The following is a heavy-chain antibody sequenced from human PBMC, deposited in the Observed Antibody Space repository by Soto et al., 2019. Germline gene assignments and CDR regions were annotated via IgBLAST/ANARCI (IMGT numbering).Heavy chain of an antibody. CDR3: AKDGCSSTSCYDY. D-gene: IGHD2-2*01. J-gene: IGHJ4*02. Sequence: GGSLRLSCAASGFTFSNYAMSWVRQAPGKGLEWASAISGSGGSTYYADSVKGRFTISRDNSKNTLYLQMNSLRAEDTAVYYCAKDGCSSTSCYDYWGQGTLVTVSS. CDR2: ISGSGGST. CDR1: GFTFSNYA. V-gene: IGHV3-23*01.